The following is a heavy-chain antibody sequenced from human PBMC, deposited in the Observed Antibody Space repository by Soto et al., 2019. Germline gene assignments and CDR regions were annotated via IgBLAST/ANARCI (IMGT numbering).Heavy chain of an antibody. CDR1: GFTFSSYG. CDR2: IWYDGSNK. Sequence: QVQLVESGGGVVQPGRSLRLSCAASGFTFSSYGMHWVRQAPGKGLEWVAVIWYDGSNKYYADSVKGRFTISRDNSKNTLYLQMNRLRAEDTAVYYCARDASYYFDYWGQGTLVTVSS. J-gene: IGHJ4*02. V-gene: IGHV3-33*01. CDR3: ARDASYYFDY.